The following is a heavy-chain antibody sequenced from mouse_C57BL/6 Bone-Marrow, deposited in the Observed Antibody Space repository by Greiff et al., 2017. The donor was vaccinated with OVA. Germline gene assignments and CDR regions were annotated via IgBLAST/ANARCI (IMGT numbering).Heavy chain of an antibody. CDR3: ATRYLSYAMDD. Sequence: VQLVESGAELVKPGASVKMSCKASGYTFTSYWITWVKQRPGQGLEWIGDIYPGSGSTNYNEKFKSKATLTVDTSSSTAYMQLSSLTSEDSAVYYCATRYLSYAMDDWGQGTSVTVSS. CDR2: IYPGSGST. D-gene: IGHD1-1*01. J-gene: IGHJ4*01. CDR1: GYTFTSYW. V-gene: IGHV1-55*01.